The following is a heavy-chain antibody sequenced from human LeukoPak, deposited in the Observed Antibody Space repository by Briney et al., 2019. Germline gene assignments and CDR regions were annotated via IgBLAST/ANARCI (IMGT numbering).Heavy chain of an antibody. Sequence: GGSLRLSCAASGLTVSSNYMTWVRQAPGKGMEWVSVIYSGGSTYYADSAKGRFIISRDNSKNTLYLQMNSLRVEDTAVYYCARTMRNGFDPWGQGTLVTVSS. V-gene: IGHV3-66*01. CDR3: ARTMRNGFDP. J-gene: IGHJ5*02. CDR1: GLTVSSNY. CDR2: IYSGGST. D-gene: IGHD3-22*01.